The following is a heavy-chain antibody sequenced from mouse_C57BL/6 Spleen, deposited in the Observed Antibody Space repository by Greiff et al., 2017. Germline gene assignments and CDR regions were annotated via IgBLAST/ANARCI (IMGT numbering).Heavy chain of an antibody. J-gene: IGHJ1*03. CDR3: ARKFITTVVGDFDV. D-gene: IGHD1-1*01. Sequence: EVHLVESGGDLVKPGGSLKLSCAASGFTFSSYGMSGVRQTPDTRLGLVATVSSGGSYTYYPHSVKGRYTISRDNAKNTLYLQMGSLKSEDTAMYSCARKFITTVVGDFDVWGTGPTVTVSS. CDR1: GFTFSSYG. V-gene: IGHV5-6*01. CDR2: VSSGGSYT.